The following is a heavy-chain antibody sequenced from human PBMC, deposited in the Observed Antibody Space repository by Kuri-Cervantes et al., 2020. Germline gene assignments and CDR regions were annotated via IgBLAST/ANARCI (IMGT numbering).Heavy chain of an antibody. CDR3: ASTNIVGGDY. D-gene: IGHD1-26*01. Sequence: SETLSLTCTVSGGSISSYYWSWIRQPPGKGLEWIGYICYSGSTNYNPSLKSRVTISVDTSKNQFSLKLSSVTAADTAVYYCASTNIVGGDYWGQGTLVTVSS. V-gene: IGHV4-59*08. CDR2: ICYSGST. CDR1: GGSISSYY. J-gene: IGHJ4*02.